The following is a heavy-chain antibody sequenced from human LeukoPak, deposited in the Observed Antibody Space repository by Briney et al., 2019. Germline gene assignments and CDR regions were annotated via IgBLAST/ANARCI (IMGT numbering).Heavy chain of an antibody. J-gene: IGHJ4*02. D-gene: IGHD5-12*01. CDR2: IDWDDDK. Sequence: SGPTLVNPTQTLTLTCTFSGFSLSTSGMCVSWIRQPPGKALEWLARIDWDDDKYYSTSLKTRLTISKDTSKNQVVLTMTNMDPVDTATYYCAHRNRGYSGYDYWGQGTLVTVSS. CDR1: GFSLSTSGMC. V-gene: IGHV2-70*11. CDR3: AHRNRGYSGYDY.